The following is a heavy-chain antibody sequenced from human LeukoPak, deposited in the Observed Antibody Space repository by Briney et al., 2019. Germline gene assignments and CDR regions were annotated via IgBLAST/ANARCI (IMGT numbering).Heavy chain of an antibody. Sequence: PSETLSLTCTVSGGSISSGSYYWSWIRQPAGEGLEWIGRIYTSGSTNYNPSLKSRVTISVDTSKNQFSLKLSSVTAADTAVYYCARDIPLYCTNGVCPFSDYYYYMDVWGKGTTVTVSS. V-gene: IGHV4-61*02. CDR3: ARDIPLYCTNGVCPFSDYYYYMDV. CDR2: IYTSGST. J-gene: IGHJ6*03. D-gene: IGHD2-8*01. CDR1: GGSISSGSYY.